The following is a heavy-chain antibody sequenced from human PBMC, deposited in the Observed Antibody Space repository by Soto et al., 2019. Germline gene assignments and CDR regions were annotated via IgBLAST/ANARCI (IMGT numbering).Heavy chain of an antibody. CDR1: GXTFSSYS. Sequence: GSLRLSCAASGXTFSSYSMNWVRQAPGKGLEWVSSIISSSSYIYYADSVKGLFTISRENAKNSLYLQMNSLISEHTAVYSCARDILRYFDWEYYFDYWGQGTLATVS. D-gene: IGHD3-9*01. CDR2: IISSSSYI. V-gene: IGHV3-21*01. CDR3: ARDILRYFDWEYYFDY. J-gene: IGHJ4*02.